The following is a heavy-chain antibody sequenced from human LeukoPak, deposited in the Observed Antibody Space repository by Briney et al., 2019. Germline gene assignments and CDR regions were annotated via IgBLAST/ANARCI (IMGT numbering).Heavy chain of an antibody. V-gene: IGHV1-69*13. CDR3: ARDSGVEMATFDY. J-gene: IGHJ4*02. CDR1: GGTFSSYA. CDR2: IIPIFGTA. Sequence: GASVKVSCKASGGTFSSYAISWVRQAPGQGLEWMGGIIPIFGTANYAQKLQGRVTITADESTSTAYMELSSLRSEDTAVYYCARDSGVEMATFDYWGQGTLVTVSS. D-gene: IGHD5-24*01.